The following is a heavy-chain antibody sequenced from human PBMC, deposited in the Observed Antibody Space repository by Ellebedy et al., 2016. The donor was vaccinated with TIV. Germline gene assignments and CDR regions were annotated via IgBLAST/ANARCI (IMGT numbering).Heavy chain of an antibody. V-gene: IGHV3-33*01. D-gene: IGHD7-27*01. Sequence: GGSLRLXXAASGFTFSSYGMHWVRQAPGKGLEWVAVIWYDGSNKYYADSVKGRFTISRENAKNSLYLQMNSLRAGDTAVYYCARRAQLASPGDWAWYFDLWGRGTLVTVSS. CDR2: IWYDGSNK. CDR1: GFTFSSYG. CDR3: ARRAQLASPGDWAWYFDL. J-gene: IGHJ2*01.